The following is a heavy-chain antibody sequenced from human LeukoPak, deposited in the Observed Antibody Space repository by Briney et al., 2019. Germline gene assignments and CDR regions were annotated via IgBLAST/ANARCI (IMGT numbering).Heavy chain of an antibody. CDR2: ISSSGSTI. D-gene: IGHD5-12*01. J-gene: IGHJ6*02. CDR3: ARDTRGYALDYYYYGMDV. Sequence: GRSLRLSRAASGFTLSDYYMSWIRQPPGKGLEWVSYISSSGSTIYYADSVKGRFTISRDNAKNSLYLQMNSLRAEDTAVYYCARDTRGYALDYYYYGMDVWGQGTTVTVSS. V-gene: IGHV3-11*01. CDR1: GFTLSDYY.